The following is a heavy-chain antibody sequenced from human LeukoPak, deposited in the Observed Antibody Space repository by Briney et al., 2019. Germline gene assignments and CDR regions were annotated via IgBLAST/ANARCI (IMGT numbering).Heavy chain of an antibody. CDR2: ISYSATT. Sequence: SETLSLTCTVSGAYISRYYWSWIRQPPGKGLDWIGYISYSATTNYNPSLMSRVTITVDTSKNQFSLKLSSVTAADTAVYYCARDMRGDFYDTSGLNWFDPWGQGTLVTVS. V-gene: IGHV4-59*01. CDR1: GAYISRYY. J-gene: IGHJ5*02. CDR3: ARDMRGDFYDTSGLNWFDP. D-gene: IGHD3-22*01.